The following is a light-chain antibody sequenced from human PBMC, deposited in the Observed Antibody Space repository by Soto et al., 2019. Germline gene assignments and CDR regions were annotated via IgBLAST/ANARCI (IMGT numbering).Light chain of an antibody. CDR2: SNN. V-gene: IGLV1-44*01. J-gene: IGLJ2*01. CDR3: AAWDDSLNGVV. CDR1: SSNIGSNT. Sequence: QSVLTQPPSASRTPGQRVTISCSGSSSNIGSNTVNWYQQLPGTAPKLLIYSNNQRPSGVPDRFSGSKSGTSASLAISGLQSEDEAYYYCAAWDDSLNGVVFGGGTKLTVL.